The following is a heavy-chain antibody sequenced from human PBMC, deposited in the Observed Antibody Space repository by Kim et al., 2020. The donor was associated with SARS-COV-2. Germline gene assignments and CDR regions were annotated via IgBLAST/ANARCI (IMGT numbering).Heavy chain of an antibody. CDR1: GGSISSSSHY. D-gene: IGHD6-19*01. J-gene: IGHJ4*02. Sequence: SETLSLTCTVSGGSISSSSHYWGWIRQPPGKGLECIGSIYYSGSTYYNPSLKSRVIISVDTSRNQFSLRLSSVTAADTAVYYCSRLVHGSGWPVFDNYYFDYWGQGTLVTVSS. CDR3: SRLVHGSGWPVFDNYYFDY. V-gene: IGHV4-39*01. CDR2: IYYSGST.